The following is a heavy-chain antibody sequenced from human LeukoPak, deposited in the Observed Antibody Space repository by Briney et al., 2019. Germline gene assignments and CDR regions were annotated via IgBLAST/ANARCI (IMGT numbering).Heavy chain of an antibody. CDR3: ARRAGAYSHPYDY. V-gene: IGHV3-20*04. CDR2: INWNGGST. CDR1: AFTFSDYS. D-gene: IGHD4/OR15-4a*01. Sequence: GGSLRLSCAASAFTFSDYSMNWVRQAPGKGLEWVSGINWNGGSTGYADSAKGRFTISRDNSKNTLYLQMNSLRAEDTAVYYCARRAGAYSHPYDYWGQGTLVTVSS. J-gene: IGHJ4*02.